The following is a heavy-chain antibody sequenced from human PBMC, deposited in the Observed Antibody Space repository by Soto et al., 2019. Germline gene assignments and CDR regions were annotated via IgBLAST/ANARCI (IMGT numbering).Heavy chain of an antibody. V-gene: IGHV6-1*01. CDR2: TYYRSKWYN. CDR1: GDSVSSNSAA. CDR3: ARDRSIIRPYTRSGFDP. D-gene: IGHD6-6*01. Sequence: SRTLSLTCAISGDSVSSNSAAWNWIRQSPSRGLEWLGRTYYRSKWYNDYAVSVKSRITINPDTSKNQFSLQLNSVTPEDTAVYYCARDRSIIRPYTRSGFDPWGQGLLVTLSS. J-gene: IGHJ5*02.